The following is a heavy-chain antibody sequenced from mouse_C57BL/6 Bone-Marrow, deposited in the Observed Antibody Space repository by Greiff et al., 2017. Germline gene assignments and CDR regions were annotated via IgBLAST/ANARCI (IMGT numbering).Heavy chain of an antibody. J-gene: IGHJ2*01. CDR2: ISPGSGST. CDR3: AREGLTTVVARGYFDY. CDR1: GYTFTSYW. V-gene: IGHV1-55*01. D-gene: IGHD1-1*01. Sequence: QVQLQQPGAELVKPGASVKMSCKASGYTFTSYWITWVKQRPGQGLEWIGDISPGSGSTNYNEKFKSKATLTVDTSSSTAYMQLSSLTSEDSAVYYCAREGLTTVVARGYFDYWGQGTTLTVSS.